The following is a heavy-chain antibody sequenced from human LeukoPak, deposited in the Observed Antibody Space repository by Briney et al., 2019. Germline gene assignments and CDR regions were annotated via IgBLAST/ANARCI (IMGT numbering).Heavy chain of an antibody. CDR1: GGSISSGGYY. Sequence: SQTLSLTCTVSGGSISSGGYYWSWIRQHPGKGLEWIGYIYYSGSTYYNPPLKSRVTISVDTSKNQFSLKLSSVTAADTAVYYCARLVLGYYYYYYGMDVWGQGTTVTVSS. J-gene: IGHJ6*02. V-gene: IGHV4-31*03. D-gene: IGHD2-15*01. CDR2: IYYSGST. CDR3: ARLVLGYYYYYYGMDV.